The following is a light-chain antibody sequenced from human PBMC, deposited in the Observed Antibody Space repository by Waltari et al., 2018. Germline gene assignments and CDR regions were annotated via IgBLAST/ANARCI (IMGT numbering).Light chain of an antibody. CDR1: SSDVGGYNL. Sequence: QSALTQPASVSGSPGQSITISCTGTSSDVGGYNLVSWYQHHPGKAPKLIIYEGNKWPSGVSHRFSGSKSGNTASLTISGLQAEDEADYYCCSFAGSTTWVFGGGTTLTVL. V-gene: IGLV2-23*01. J-gene: IGLJ3*02. CDR3: CSFAGSTTWV. CDR2: EGN.